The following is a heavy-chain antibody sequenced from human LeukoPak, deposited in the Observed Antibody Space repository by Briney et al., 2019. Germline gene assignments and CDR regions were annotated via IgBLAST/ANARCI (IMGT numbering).Heavy chain of an antibody. CDR2: IKQDGSEK. J-gene: IGHJ4*02. V-gene: IGHV3-7*01. Sequence: PGGSLRLSSAASGFTFSSYWMSWVRQAPGKGLEWVANIKQDGSEKYYVDSVKGRFTISRDNAKNSLYLQMNSLRAEDTAVYYCARAPPGYSSSWSFDYWGQGTLVTVSS. CDR1: GFTFSSYW. D-gene: IGHD6-13*01. CDR3: ARAPPGYSSSWSFDY.